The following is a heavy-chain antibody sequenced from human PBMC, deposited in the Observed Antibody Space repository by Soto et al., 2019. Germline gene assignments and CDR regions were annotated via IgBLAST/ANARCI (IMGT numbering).Heavy chain of an antibody. CDR1: GGTFISYA. Sequence: ASVKVSCKASGGTFISYAISWVRQAPGQGLEWMGGIIPIFGTANYAQKFQGRVTITADESTSTAYMELSSLRSEDTAVYYCARYPITMVRGASYYHYGMDVWGQGTTVTVS. V-gene: IGHV1-69*13. CDR2: IIPIFGTA. J-gene: IGHJ6*02. D-gene: IGHD3-10*01. CDR3: ARYPITMVRGASYYHYGMDV.